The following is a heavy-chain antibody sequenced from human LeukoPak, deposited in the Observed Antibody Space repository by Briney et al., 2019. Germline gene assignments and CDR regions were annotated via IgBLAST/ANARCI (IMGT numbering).Heavy chain of an antibody. CDR2: ISGDGGST. V-gene: IGHV3-43*02. CDR1: GFTFDDYA. CDR3: AKDMGTVTPSSFDY. Sequence: GGSLRLSCADSGFTFDDYAMHWVRQAPGKGLEWVSLISGDGGSTYYADSVKGRFTISRDNSKNSLYLQMNCLRTEDTALYYCAKDMGTVTPSSFDYWGQGTLVTVSS. J-gene: IGHJ4*02. D-gene: IGHD4-11*01.